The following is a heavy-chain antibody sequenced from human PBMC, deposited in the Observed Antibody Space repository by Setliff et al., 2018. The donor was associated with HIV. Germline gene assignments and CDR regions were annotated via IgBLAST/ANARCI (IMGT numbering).Heavy chain of an antibody. CDR2: INPNSGGT. CDR3: ARDLDGYNSYFDY. V-gene: IGHV1-2*02. D-gene: IGHD5-12*01. Sequence: ASVKVSCKASGYTFTGYYMHWVRQAPGQGLEWMGWINPNSGGTNYAQKFQGRVTMTRDTSISTAYMELSRLRSDDTAVYYCARDLDGYNSYFDYWGQGTLVTVSS. CDR1: GYTFTGYY. J-gene: IGHJ4*02.